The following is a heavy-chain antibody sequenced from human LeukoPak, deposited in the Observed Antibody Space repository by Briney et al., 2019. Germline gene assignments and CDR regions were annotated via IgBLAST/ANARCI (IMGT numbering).Heavy chain of an antibody. CDR1: GFTLSSYW. Sequence: GGSLRLSCAASGFTLSSYWMHWVRQAPGKGLVWVSRINSDGSSTSYADSVKGRFTISRDNAKNTLYLQMNSLRAEDTAVYYCARAIAVAGRVSWFDPWGQGTLVTVSS. CDR3: ARAIAVAGRVSWFDP. V-gene: IGHV3-74*01. J-gene: IGHJ5*02. D-gene: IGHD6-19*01. CDR2: INSDGSST.